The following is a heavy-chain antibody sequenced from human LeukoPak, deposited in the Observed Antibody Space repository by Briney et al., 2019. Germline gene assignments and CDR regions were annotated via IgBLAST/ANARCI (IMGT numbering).Heavy chain of an antibody. J-gene: IGHJ6*02. Sequence: PSETLSLTCTVSGGSISSSSYYWGWIRQPPGKGLEWIGSIHYSGSTYYNPSLKSRVTISVDTSKNQFSLKLSSVTAADTAVYYCARYTAYYGMDVWGQGTTVTVSS. V-gene: IGHV4-39*01. CDR3: ARYTAYYGMDV. CDR2: IHYSGST. D-gene: IGHD5-18*01. CDR1: GGSISSSSYY.